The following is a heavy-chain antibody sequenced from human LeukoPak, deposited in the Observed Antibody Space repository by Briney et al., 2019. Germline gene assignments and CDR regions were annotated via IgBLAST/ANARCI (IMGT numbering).Heavy chain of an antibody. CDR3: ARDETLTALFDY. CDR2: IHHGGST. J-gene: IGHJ4*02. CDR1: GGSISSYY. Sequence: SETLSLTCTVSGGSISSYYWGWIRQSPGKGLEWIGSIHHGGSTYYNPSLKSRVTISVDTSKNQFSLKVTSVTAADSAVYYCARDETLTALFDYWGQGTLVTVSS. V-gene: IGHV4-39*07.